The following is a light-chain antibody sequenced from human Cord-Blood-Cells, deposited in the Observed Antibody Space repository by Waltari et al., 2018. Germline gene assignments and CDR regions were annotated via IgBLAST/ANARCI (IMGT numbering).Light chain of an antibody. V-gene: IGLV2-14*03. Sequence: QSALTQPVSVSGSPGQSITISCTGTSSDVGGYNYVSWYQHHPGKAPKLMIYDVSNRPSGVSNRFSGSKSGNTASLTISGLQAEDEADYYCSSYTSSSTWVFGGGTKLTVL. CDR3: SSYTSSSTWV. J-gene: IGLJ3*02. CDR2: DVS. CDR1: SSDVGGYNY.